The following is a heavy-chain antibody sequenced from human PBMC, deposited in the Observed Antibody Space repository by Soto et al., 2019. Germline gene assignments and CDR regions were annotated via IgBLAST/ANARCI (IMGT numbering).Heavy chain of an antibody. Sequence: PGGSLRLSCAASEFTFGSYSMNWVRQAPGQGLEWVSYISSSGTIYYADSVKGRFTISRDNAKDSPSLQMNSLRDGDSSVYYWARGILASVPYYFDYWGQGALVTVSS. V-gene: IGHV3-48*02. CDR1: EFTFGSYS. J-gene: IGHJ4*02. CDR3: ARGILASVPYYFDY. CDR2: ISSSGTI. D-gene: IGHD3-3*02.